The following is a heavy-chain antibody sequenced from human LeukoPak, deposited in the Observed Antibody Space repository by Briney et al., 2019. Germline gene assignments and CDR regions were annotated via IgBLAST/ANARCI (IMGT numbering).Heavy chain of an antibody. Sequence: SETLSLTCAVYGGSFSGYYWGWIRQPPGKGLEWIGSIYYSGSTYYNPSLKSRVTISVDTSKNQFSLKLSSVTAADTAVYYCARHYYDSSGPNWFDPWGQGTLVTVSS. J-gene: IGHJ5*02. CDR1: GGSFSGYY. D-gene: IGHD3-22*01. CDR3: ARHYYDSSGPNWFDP. V-gene: IGHV4-39*01. CDR2: IYYSGST.